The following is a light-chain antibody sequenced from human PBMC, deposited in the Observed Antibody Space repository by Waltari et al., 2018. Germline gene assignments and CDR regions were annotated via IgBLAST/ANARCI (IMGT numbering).Light chain of an antibody. CDR1: QSVSSN. CDR2: GAS. J-gene: IGKJ2*01. V-gene: IGKV3-15*01. Sequence: EIVMTQSPATLSVSPGERATLSCRASQSVSSNLAWYQQKPGQAPRLLIYGASTRATGIPARFSGSGSGTEFTLTISSLQSEDFAVYYCQQYNNWPPTTYTSGQGTKLEIK. CDR3: QQYNNWPPTTYT.